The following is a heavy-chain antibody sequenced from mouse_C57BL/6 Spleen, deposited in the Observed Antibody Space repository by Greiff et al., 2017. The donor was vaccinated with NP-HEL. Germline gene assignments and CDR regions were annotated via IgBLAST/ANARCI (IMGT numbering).Heavy chain of an antibody. Sequence: EVQGVESVAELVRPGASVKLSCTASGFNIKNTYMHWVKQRPEQGLEWIGRIDPANGNNKYAPKFQGKATITADTSSNTAYLQLSSLTSEDTAIYYCARGSVDHYYAMDYWGQGTSVTVSS. CDR1: GFNIKNTY. D-gene: IGHD1-1*01. J-gene: IGHJ4*01. CDR2: IDPANGNN. CDR3: ARGSVDHYYAMDY. V-gene: IGHV14-3*01.